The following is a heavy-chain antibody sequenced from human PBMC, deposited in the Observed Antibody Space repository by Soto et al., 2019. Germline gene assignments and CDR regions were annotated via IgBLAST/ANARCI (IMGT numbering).Heavy chain of an antibody. CDR3: AKDLWEWSSGWHYGF. Sequence: GGSLRLSCAASGFTFSSYAMSWVRQAPGKGLEWVSVIVGSGSSTYSAESLKGRLTISRDNSKNTLYLQMNSLRAEDTAVYYCAKDLWEWSSGWHYGFWGQGTQVTVSS. D-gene: IGHD6-19*01. CDR1: GFTFSSYA. CDR2: IVGSGSST. V-gene: IGHV3-23*01. J-gene: IGHJ4*02.